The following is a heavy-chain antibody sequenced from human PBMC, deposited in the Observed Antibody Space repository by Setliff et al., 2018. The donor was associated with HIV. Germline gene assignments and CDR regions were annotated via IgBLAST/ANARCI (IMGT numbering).Heavy chain of an antibody. D-gene: IGHD3-10*01. CDR3: ARAVGYYYGSGSHIDY. Sequence: SETLSLTCTVSGGSFTTYYWSWLRQPPGKGLEWIGEINHSGSTNYNPSLKSRVTISVDTSKNQFSLKLSSVTAADTAVYYCARAVGYYYGSGSHIDYWGQGTLVTVSS. J-gene: IGHJ4*02. V-gene: IGHV4-34*01. CDR2: INHSGST. CDR1: GGSFTTYY.